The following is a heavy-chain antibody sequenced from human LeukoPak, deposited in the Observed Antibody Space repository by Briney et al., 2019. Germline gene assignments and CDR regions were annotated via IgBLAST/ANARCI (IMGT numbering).Heavy chain of an antibody. CDR2: ISDNDGST. D-gene: IGHD5-18*01. CDR3: VRHDSYIPF. CDR1: GFTFKNYA. J-gene: IGHJ1*01. Sequence: PGGSLRLSCAASGFTFKNYAMSWVRQTPGMGLEWVSAISDNDGSTYYTGSVKGRFTISRDNSKDTVYLQMNNLRAADTALYFCVRHDSYIPFWGQGSLVTVSS. V-gene: IGHV3-23*01.